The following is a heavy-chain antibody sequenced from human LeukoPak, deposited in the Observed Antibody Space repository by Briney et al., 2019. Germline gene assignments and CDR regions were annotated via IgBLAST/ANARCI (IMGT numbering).Heavy chain of an antibody. CDR1: GGSIRSSYYY. D-gene: IGHD3-10*01. Sequence: PSETLSLTCTVSGGSIRSSYYYWGWIRQPPGKGLEWIGSIYDSGSTYYNPSLKSRVTISVDTSKNQFSLKLSSVTAADTAVYYCARHTQWIGELLYYLDYWGQGTLVTVSS. CDR2: IYDSGST. V-gene: IGHV4-39*01. J-gene: IGHJ4*02. CDR3: ARHTQWIGELLYYLDY.